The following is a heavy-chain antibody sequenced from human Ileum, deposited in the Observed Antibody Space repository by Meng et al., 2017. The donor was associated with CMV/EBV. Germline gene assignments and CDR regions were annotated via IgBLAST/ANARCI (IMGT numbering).Heavy chain of an antibody. CDR3: ARGVHGRYCPGTTCYPVDD. J-gene: IGHJ4*02. Sequence: SETLSLTCTVSGGSISSGAYYWGWIRHPPGKGLEWIGNAYYSGSAYYNPSLKSRAAISVDTSNDQFSLRLNSVTAAGTAVYYCARGVHGRYCPGTTCYPVDDWGQGTLVTVSS. D-gene: IGHD2-8*02. CDR1: GGSISSGAYY. CDR2: AYYSGSA. V-gene: IGHV4-39*07.